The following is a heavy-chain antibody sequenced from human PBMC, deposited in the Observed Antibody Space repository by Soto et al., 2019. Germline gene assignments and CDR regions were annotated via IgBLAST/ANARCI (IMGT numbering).Heavy chain of an antibody. D-gene: IGHD3-10*01. J-gene: IGHJ4*02. CDR2: IYSGGST. Sequence: PGGSLRLSCAASGFTVSSSYMSWVRQVPGKGLEWVSVIYSGGSTYYADSVKGRFTISRDNSRNTLYLQMNSLRAEDTAVYYCARGIPGGDYYGSENFDYWGQGTLVTVSS. V-gene: IGHV3-53*01. CDR3: ARGIPGGDYYGSENFDY. CDR1: GFTVSSSY.